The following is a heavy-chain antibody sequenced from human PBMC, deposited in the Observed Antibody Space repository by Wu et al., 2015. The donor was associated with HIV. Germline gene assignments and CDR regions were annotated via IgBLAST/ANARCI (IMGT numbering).Heavy chain of an antibody. V-gene: IGHV1-2*02. Sequence: QVQLVQSGAEVKKPGASVKVSCQASGYTFTDYYIHWLRQAPGQGLEWMGWINPNSGGTNYAQKFHGRVTLTRDTSIGTAYMELSRLTSDDTAVYYCARDGDSSGYYYSYYYYYMDVWGKGTTVTVSS. D-gene: IGHD3-22*01. CDR1: GYTFTDYY. J-gene: IGHJ6*03. CDR3: ARDGDSSGYYYSYYYYYMDV. CDR2: INPNSGGT.